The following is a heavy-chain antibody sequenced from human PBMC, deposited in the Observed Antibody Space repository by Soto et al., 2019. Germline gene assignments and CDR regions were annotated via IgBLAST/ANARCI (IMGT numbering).Heavy chain of an antibody. D-gene: IGHD4-17*01. CDR1: GYTFTSYG. J-gene: IGHJ4*02. Sequence: KVSCKASGYTFTSYGISWVRQAPGQGLEWMGWISAYNGNTNYAQKLQGRVTMTTDTSTSTAYMELRSLRSDDTAVYYCARVKMTTVTHLPLDYWGQGTLVTVSS. V-gene: IGHV1-18*04. CDR3: ARVKMTTVTHLPLDY. CDR2: ISAYNGNT.